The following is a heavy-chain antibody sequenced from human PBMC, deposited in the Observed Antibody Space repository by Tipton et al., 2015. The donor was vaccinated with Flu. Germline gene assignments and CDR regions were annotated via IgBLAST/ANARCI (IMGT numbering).Heavy chain of an antibody. Sequence: QVQLVQSGAEVKKPGSSVMVSCKASGGTFRGYSISWVRQAPGQGLEWMGRIIPISGRANHAQNFQDRVMITADESTSTVYMELSSLRSEDTAVYYCARGGYSYGGTFDYWGQGTLVTVSS. CDR1: GGTFRGYS. V-gene: IGHV1-69*18. J-gene: IGHJ4*02. CDR3: ARGGYSYGGTFDY. D-gene: IGHD5-18*01. CDR2: IIPISGRA.